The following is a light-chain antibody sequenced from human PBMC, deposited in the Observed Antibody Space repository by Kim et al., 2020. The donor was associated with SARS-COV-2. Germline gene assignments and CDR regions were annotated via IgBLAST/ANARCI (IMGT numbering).Light chain of an antibody. J-gene: IGKJ2*03. CDR2: GAS. CDR3: QQYGNLYS. CDR1: QSVSGNY. V-gene: IGKV3-20*01. Sequence: EIVLTQSPGTLSLSPGERATLSCRASQSVSGNYLAWYQQKPGRPPRLLNYGASSRAAVVPYSFSGSGSGTVFTLTIIRLEPEDFAVYYYQQYGNLYSFGQGTKLEI.